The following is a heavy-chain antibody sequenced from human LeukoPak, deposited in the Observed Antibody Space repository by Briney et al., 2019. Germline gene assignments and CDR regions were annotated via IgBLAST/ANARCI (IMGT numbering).Heavy chain of an antibody. Sequence: SVKVSCKPSGYTFSSYEINWVRQAAGRGLEWVGWMNPKTGKTAYARNLQGRVTITRDTSISTAHMDLSALRSEDTAVYYCARIRPVTTGLKGYYFDYWGQGTLVTVSS. D-gene: IGHD1-1*01. CDR2: MNPKTGKT. V-gene: IGHV1-8*01. J-gene: IGHJ4*02. CDR3: ARIRPVTTGLKGYYFDY. CDR1: GYTFSSYE.